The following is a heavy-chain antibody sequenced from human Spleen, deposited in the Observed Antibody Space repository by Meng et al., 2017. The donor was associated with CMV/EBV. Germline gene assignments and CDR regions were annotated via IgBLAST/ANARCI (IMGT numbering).Heavy chain of an antibody. CDR1: GDTFSNNA. J-gene: IGHJ6*02. Sequence: SVKVSCKASGDTFSNNAISWLRQAPGQRPEWMGGIIPDVGTPDYAEKFQGRVTMTTDESTSTAYMEMSSLRSDDTAVYYCARGPGDYFYYYGMDVWGQGTTVTVSS. CDR3: ARGPGDYFYYYGMDV. CDR2: IIPDVGTP. D-gene: IGHD4-17*01. V-gene: IGHV1-69*05.